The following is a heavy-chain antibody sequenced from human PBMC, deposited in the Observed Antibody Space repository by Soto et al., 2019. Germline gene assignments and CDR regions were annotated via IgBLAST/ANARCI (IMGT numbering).Heavy chain of an antibody. D-gene: IGHD6-13*01. CDR1: GYTFTGYY. Sequence: ASVKVSCKASGYTFTGYYMHWVRQAPGQGLEWMGWINPNSGGTNYAQKFQGRVTMTRDTSISTAYMELSRLRSDDTAVYYCARVDSGIYSSSWYAHYYYYGMDVCDQGTTVTVS. CDR3: ARVDSGIYSSSWYAHYYYYGMDV. CDR2: INPNSGGT. V-gene: IGHV1-2*02. J-gene: IGHJ6*02.